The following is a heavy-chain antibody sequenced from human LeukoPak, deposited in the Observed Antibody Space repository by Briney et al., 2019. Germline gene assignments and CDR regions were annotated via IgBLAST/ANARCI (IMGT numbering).Heavy chain of an antibody. Sequence: SENLSLTCTVSGGSISGQYWSWIRQPPGKGLEWIGFVSYSGSTNYNPSLNGRVTISLDTSKNQFSLRLNSVTAADTAVYYCARGGASSRYFDYWGQGTLVTVSS. CDR1: GGSISGQY. D-gene: IGHD1-26*01. V-gene: IGHV4-59*11. J-gene: IGHJ4*02. CDR2: VSYSGST. CDR3: ARGGASSRYFDY.